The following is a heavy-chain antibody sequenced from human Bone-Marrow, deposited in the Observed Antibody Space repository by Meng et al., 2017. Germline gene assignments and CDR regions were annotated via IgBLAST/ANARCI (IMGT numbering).Heavy chain of an antibody. Sequence: SETLSLTCAVYGGSFSGYYWSWIRQPAGKGLEWIGRIYTSGSTNYNPSLKSRVTMSVDTSKNQFSLKLSSVTAADTAVYYCVRARGVYYDSSGYYYDYWGQGTLVTVSS. CDR1: GGSFSGYY. CDR3: VRARGVYYDSSGYYYDY. CDR2: IYTSGST. D-gene: IGHD3-22*01. V-gene: IGHV4-59*10. J-gene: IGHJ4*02.